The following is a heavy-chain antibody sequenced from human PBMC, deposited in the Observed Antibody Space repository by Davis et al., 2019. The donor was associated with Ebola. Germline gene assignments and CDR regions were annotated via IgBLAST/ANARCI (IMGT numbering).Heavy chain of an antibody. CDR2: INPNSGGT. CDR1: GYTFTGYY. Sequence: ASVKVSCKASGYTFTGYYMHWVRQAPGQGLEWMGWINPNSGGTNYAQKFQGWVTMTRDTSTSTVYMELSSLRSEDTAVYYCARGGVYYDSSGPSAYWGQGTLVTVSS. V-gene: IGHV1-2*04. J-gene: IGHJ4*02. D-gene: IGHD3-22*01. CDR3: ARGGVYYDSSGPSAY.